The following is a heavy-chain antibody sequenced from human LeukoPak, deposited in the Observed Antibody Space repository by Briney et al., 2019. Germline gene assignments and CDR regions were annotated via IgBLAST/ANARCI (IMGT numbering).Heavy chain of an antibody. CDR1: GFTFSSYG. J-gene: IGHJ4*02. CDR2: IRYDGSNK. Sequence: GGSLRLSCAASGFTFSSYGMHWVRQAPGKGLEWVAFIRYDGSNKYYADSVKGRFTISRDNSKNTLYLQMNSLRAEDTAVYYCAKYPYYYDSSGYSTGGLDYWGQGTLVTVSS. V-gene: IGHV3-30*02. D-gene: IGHD3-22*01. CDR3: AKYPYYYDSSGYSTGGLDY.